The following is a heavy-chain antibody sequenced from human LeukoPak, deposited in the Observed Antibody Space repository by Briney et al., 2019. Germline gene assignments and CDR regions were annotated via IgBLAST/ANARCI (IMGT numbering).Heavy chain of an antibody. CDR3: ARGFQLYYYDSSGFRGVDYFDY. V-gene: IGHV3-33*01. CDR2: IWYDGSNK. J-gene: IGHJ4*02. CDR1: GFTFSSYG. D-gene: IGHD3-22*01. Sequence: PGRSLRLSCAASGFTFSSYGMHWVRQAPGKGLEWVAVIWYDGSNKYYADSVKGRFTISRDNSKNTLYLQMNSLRAEDTAVYYCARGFQLYYYDSSGFRGVDYFDYWGQGTLVTVSS.